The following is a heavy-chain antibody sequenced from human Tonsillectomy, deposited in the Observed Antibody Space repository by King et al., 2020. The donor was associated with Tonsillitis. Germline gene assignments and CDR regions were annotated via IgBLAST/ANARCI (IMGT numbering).Heavy chain of an antibody. CDR1: GGSISSGGRY. Sequence: VQLQESGPGLVKPSETLSLTCTVSGGSISSGGRYWSWLRQHPGKGLEWIGYIYYRGTTYYNPSLRSRLTISVDTNKNQLSLKLNSVTGADTAIYYCACGTACGEVIAESYGLTAWGKGTTVTVSS. CDR3: ACGTACGEVIAESYGLTA. D-gene: IGHD3-16*02. V-gene: IGHV4-31*03. J-gene: IGHJ6*04. CDR2: IYYRGTT.